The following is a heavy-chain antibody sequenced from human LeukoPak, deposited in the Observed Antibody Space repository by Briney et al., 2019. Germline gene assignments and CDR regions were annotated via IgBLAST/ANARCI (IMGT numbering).Heavy chain of an antibody. D-gene: IGHD3-22*01. CDR2: IYYSGNT. CDR1: GGSISSYY. J-gene: IGHJ4*02. Sequence: SETLSLTCNVSGGSISSYYWSWIRQPPGKGLEWIGYIYYSGNTNYNPSLKSRDTISVDTSNSQFSLKLSSVTAADTAVYYCARQDYYDIRALFRYWGQGTLVTVSS. CDR3: ARQDYYDIRALFRY. V-gene: IGHV4-59*08.